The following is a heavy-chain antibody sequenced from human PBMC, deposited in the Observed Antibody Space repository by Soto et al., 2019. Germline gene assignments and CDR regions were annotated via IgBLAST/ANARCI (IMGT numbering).Heavy chain of an antibody. J-gene: IGHJ6*02. D-gene: IGHD2-2*01. V-gene: IGHV1-3*01. CDR1: GYTFNSHA. CDR3: ARDDIVVVPAADSYYYYGMDV. Sequence: ASVKGSCKASGYTFNSHAMHLVRQAPGQRLGMMGWINAGNGNTKYSQKFQGRVTITRDTSASTAYMELSSLRSEDTAVYYCARDDIVVVPAADSYYYYGMDVWGQGTTVTVSS. CDR2: INAGNGNT.